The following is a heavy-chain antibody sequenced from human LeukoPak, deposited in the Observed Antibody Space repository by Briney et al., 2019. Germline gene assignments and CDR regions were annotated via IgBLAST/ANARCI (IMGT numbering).Heavy chain of an antibody. J-gene: IGHJ4*02. Sequence: GASVKVSCKASGYTFITSDINWVRQASGQGLEWMGYIDPESGYTTYAQEFQGRVTMTRDTSTSTAYMELSSLTPDDTAIYYCTRKLRLDEHWGQGTLVAVSS. V-gene: IGHV1-8*01. D-gene: IGHD1-7*01. CDR3: TRKLRLDEH. CDR1: GYTFITSD. CDR2: IDPESGYT.